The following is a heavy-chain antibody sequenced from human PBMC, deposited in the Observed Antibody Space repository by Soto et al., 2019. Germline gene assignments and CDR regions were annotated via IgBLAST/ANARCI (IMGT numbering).Heavy chain of an antibody. CDR2: INPNSGGT. Sequence: QVQLVQSGAEVKKPGASVKVSCKASGYTFTGYYMHWVRQAPGQGLEWMGWINPNSGGTNYAQKCQGWVXXTXDXXISTAYMELSRLRSDDTAVYYCARDRGSRAPSFDYWGQGTLVTVSS. CDR3: ARDRGSRAPSFDY. D-gene: IGHD1-26*01. V-gene: IGHV1-2*04. CDR1: GYTFTGYY. J-gene: IGHJ4*02.